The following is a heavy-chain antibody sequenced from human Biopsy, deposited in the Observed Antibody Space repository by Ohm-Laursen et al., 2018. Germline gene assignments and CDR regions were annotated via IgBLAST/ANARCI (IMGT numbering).Heavy chain of an antibody. CDR3: ARDGTSVTFFGKISDYYFDF. V-gene: IGHV1-18*01. Sequence: ASVKVSCKASGGTFSSYAISWVRQAPGQGLEWLGGISVKTGNTNYTQKLQGRVTMTTDTSTNTAYMELRSLRSDYTALYYCARDGTSVTFFGKISDYYFDFWGPGTVVTVSS. D-gene: IGHD1-7*01. CDR1: GGTFSSYA. CDR2: ISVKTGNT. J-gene: IGHJ4*02.